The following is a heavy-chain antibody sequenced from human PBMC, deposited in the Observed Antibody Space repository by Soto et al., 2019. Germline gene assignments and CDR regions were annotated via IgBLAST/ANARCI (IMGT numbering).Heavy chain of an antibody. D-gene: IGHD3-22*01. CDR3: ARDMSYYYDTSPGPTNSYYYYGLDV. CDR1: GFTFSSYA. Sequence: GGSLRLSCAASGFTFSSYAMSWVRQAPGKGLEWVSAISGSGGSTYYADSVKGRFTISRDDSKNTLYLQMNSLRAEDTAVYYCARDMSYYYDTSPGPTNSYYYYGLDVWGQGTTVTVSS. J-gene: IGHJ6*02. CDR2: ISGSGGST. V-gene: IGHV3-23*01.